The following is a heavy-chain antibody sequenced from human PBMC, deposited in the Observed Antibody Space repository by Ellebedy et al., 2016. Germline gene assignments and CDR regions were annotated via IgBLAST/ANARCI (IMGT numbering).Heavy chain of an antibody. CDR1: GYTFTGYY. D-gene: IGHD6-13*01. CDR3: ARCLVPGIAAAGKGRNWFDP. Sequence: APVKVSCKASGYTFTGYYMHWVRQAPGQGLEWMGWINPNSGGTNYAQKFQGRVTMTRDTSISTAYMELSRLRSDDTAVYYCARCLVPGIAAAGKGRNWFDPWGQGTLVTVSS. V-gene: IGHV1-2*02. J-gene: IGHJ5*02. CDR2: INPNSGGT.